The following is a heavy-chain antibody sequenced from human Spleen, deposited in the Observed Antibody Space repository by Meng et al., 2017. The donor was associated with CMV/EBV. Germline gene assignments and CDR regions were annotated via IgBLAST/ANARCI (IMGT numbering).Heavy chain of an antibody. CDR1: GGSFSGYY. CDR3: AREPLGCSSTSCYFY. V-gene: IGHV4-34*01. J-gene: IGHJ4*02. CDR2: IYYSGST. Sequence: SETLSLTCAVYGGSFSGYYWSWIRQPPGKGLEWIGSIYYSGSTYYNPSLKSRVTISVDTSKNQFSLKLSSVTAADTAVYYCAREPLGCSSTSCYFYWGQGTLVTVSS. D-gene: IGHD2-2*01.